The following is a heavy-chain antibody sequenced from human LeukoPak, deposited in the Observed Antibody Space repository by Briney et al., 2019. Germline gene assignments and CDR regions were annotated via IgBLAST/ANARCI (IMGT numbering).Heavy chain of an antibody. Sequence: PGGSLRLSCAPSGFTFTNYGMNWVRQAPGRGLEWVSYISSTTSTIYFADSVKGRFTISRDNAGNSLYLQMNSLRDEDTAVYFCARGLFLSTSIDYWGQGTLVTVSS. V-gene: IGHV3-48*02. CDR1: GFTFTNYG. CDR2: ISSTTSTI. J-gene: IGHJ4*02. D-gene: IGHD2/OR15-2a*01. CDR3: ARGLFLSTSIDY.